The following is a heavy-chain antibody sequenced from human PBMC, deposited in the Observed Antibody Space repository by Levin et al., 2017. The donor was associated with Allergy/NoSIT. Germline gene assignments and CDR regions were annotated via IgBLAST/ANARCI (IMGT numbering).Heavy chain of an antibody. CDR3: ARGGPYLTTVTDDAFDI. Sequence: GESLKISCAASGFTFSSYWMSWVRQAPGKGLEWVANIKQDGSEKYYVDSVKGRFTISRDNAKNSLYLQMNSLRAEDTAVYYCARGGPYLTTVTDDAFDIWGQGTMVTVSS. CDR2: IKQDGSEK. J-gene: IGHJ3*02. V-gene: IGHV3-7*01. CDR1: GFTFSSYW. D-gene: IGHD4-11*01.